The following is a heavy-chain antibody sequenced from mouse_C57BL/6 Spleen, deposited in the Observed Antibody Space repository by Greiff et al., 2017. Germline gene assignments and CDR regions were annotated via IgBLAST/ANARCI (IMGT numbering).Heavy chain of an antibody. Sequence: QVTLKVSGPGILQSSQTLSLTCSFSGFSLSTSGMGVSWIRQPSGKGLEWLAHIYWDDDKRYNPSMKSRPTISKDTSRNQVFLKITSVDTADTSTYDCARPYEYGYWYFDVWGTGTTVTVSS. D-gene: IGHD2-4*01. CDR3: ARPYEYGYWYFDV. V-gene: IGHV8-12*01. CDR1: GFSLSTSGMG. J-gene: IGHJ1*03. CDR2: IYWDDDK.